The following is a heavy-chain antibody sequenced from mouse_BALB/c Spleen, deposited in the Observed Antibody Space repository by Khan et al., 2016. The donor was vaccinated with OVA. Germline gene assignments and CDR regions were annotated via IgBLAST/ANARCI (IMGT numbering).Heavy chain of an antibody. CDR2: IFPGSVST. CDR1: GYTFSSYW. V-gene: IGHV1-9*01. CDR3: ASGGYGGFAY. J-gene: IGHJ3*01. D-gene: IGHD2-2*01. Sequence: QVQLQQSGGDLMKPGASVKISCKATGYTFSSYWIEWVKQRPGHGLEWIGQIFPGSVSTTYNEKFKGKATFTADKSSNTAYMQLSSLTSEDSAVYYCASGGYGGFAYWGQGTLVTVSA.